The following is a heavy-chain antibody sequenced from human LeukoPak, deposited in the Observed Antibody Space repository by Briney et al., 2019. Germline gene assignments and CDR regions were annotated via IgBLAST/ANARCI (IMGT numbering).Heavy chain of an antibody. V-gene: IGHV4-59*05. D-gene: IGHD6-13*01. CDR2: IYYSGST. CDR1: GGSISSYY. Sequence: SETLSLTCTVSGGSISSYYWSWIRQPPGKGLEWIGSIYYSGSTYYNPSLKSRVTISVDTSKNQFSLKLSSVTAADTAVYYCARLRRTSIAAAGTGGYWGQGTLVTVSS. CDR3: ARLRRTSIAAAGTGGY. J-gene: IGHJ4*02.